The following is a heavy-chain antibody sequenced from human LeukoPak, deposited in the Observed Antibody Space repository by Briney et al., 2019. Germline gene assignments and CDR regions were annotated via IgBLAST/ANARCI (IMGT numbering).Heavy chain of an antibody. Sequence: PGGSLRLSCAASGFTFSNYWMHWVRQAPGKGLVWVSRINSDGSSTTSADSVKGRSTISRDNAKNTLYLQMNSLRAEDTAVYYCAKGGATVIDYWGQGTLVTASS. J-gene: IGHJ4*02. CDR1: GFTFSNYW. CDR3: AKGGATVIDY. D-gene: IGHD4-17*01. V-gene: IGHV3-74*01. CDR2: INSDGSST.